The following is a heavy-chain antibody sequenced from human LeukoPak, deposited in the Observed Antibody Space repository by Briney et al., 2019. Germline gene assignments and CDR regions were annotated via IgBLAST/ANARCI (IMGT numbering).Heavy chain of an antibody. CDR2: MNPNSGNT. V-gene: IGHV1-8*03. Sequence: ASVKVSCKASGYTFTSYDINWVRQATGQGLEWMGWMNPNSGNTGYAQKFQGRVTITRNTSISTAYMDLSSLRSEDTAVYYCATHSPEWRYSGYYNYYYIDVWGKGTTVTVSS. CDR1: GYTFTSYD. CDR3: ATHSPEWRYSGYYNYYYIDV. J-gene: IGHJ6*03. D-gene: IGHD5-12*01.